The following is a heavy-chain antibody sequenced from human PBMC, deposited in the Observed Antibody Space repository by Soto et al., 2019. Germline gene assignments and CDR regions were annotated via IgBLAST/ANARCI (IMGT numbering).Heavy chain of an antibody. CDR2: IIPIFGTA. D-gene: IGHD2-2*01. CDR3: ARDHEYQLLPIRGYYYYGMDV. CDR1: GGTFSSYA. J-gene: IGHJ6*02. V-gene: IGHV1-69*06. Sequence: APVKVSCKASGGTFSSYAISWVRQAPGQGLEWMGGIIPIFGTANYAQKFQGRVTITADKSTSTAYMELSSLRSEDTAVYYCARDHEYQLLPIRGYYYYGMDVWGQGTTVTVSS.